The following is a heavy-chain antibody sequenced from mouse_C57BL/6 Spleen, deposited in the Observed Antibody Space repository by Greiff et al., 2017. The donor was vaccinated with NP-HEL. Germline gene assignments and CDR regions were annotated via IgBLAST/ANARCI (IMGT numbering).Heavy chain of an antibody. J-gene: IGHJ2*01. Sequence: QVQLQQPGAELVRPGTSVKLSCKASGYTFTSYWMHWVKQRPGQGLEWIGVIDPSDSYTNYTQKLKGKATFTVDTSSSTAYLQRSSLTTEDSAVYYCAIGDDYEFDYWGQGTTLTVSS. D-gene: IGHD2-4*01. CDR2: IDPSDSYT. CDR3: AIGDDYEFDY. V-gene: IGHV1-59*01. CDR1: GYTFTSYW.